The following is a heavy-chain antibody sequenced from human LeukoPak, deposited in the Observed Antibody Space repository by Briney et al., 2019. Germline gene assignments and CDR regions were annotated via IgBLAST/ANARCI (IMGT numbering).Heavy chain of an antibody. CDR2: ISGSGGST. Sequence: GGSLRLSCAASGFTFSSYAMSWVRQASGKGLEWVSAISGSGGSTYYADSVKGRFTISRDNSKNTLYLQMNSLRAEDTAVYYCATLPRPGYCSGGSCPNWFDPWGQGTLVTVSS. J-gene: IGHJ5*02. V-gene: IGHV3-23*01. D-gene: IGHD2-15*01. CDR1: GFTFSSYA. CDR3: ATLPRPGYCSGGSCPNWFDP.